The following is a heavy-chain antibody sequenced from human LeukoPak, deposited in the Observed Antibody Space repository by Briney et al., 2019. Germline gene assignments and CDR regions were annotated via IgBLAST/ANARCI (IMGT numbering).Heavy chain of an antibody. V-gene: IGHV3-30-3*01. D-gene: IGHD3-9*01. CDR3: ASHTYYDILTGPY. J-gene: IGHJ4*02. CDR2: ISYDGSNK. Sequence: PGGSLRLSCAASGFTFSSYAMHWVRQAPGKGLEWVAVISYDGSNKYYADSVKGRFTISRDNAKNSLYLQMNSLRAEDTAVYYCASHTYYDILTGPYWGQGTLVTVSS. CDR1: GFTFSSYA.